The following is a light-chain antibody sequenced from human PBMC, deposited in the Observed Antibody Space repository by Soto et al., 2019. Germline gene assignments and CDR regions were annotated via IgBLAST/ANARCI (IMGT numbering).Light chain of an antibody. CDR2: EVT. V-gene: IGLV2-14*01. CDR3: SSYTSSSTLV. Sequence: QSVLTQPASVSGSPEQSITISCTGTSSDVGGYNYVSWYQQHPGKAPKLMIYEVTNRPSGVSNRFSGSKSGNTASLTISRLQAEDEADYYCSSYTSSSTLVFGGGTKLTVL. J-gene: IGLJ2*01. CDR1: SSDVGGYNY.